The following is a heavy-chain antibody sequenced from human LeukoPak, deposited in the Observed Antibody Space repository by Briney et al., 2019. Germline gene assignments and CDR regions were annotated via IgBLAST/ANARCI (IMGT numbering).Heavy chain of an antibody. CDR1: GGSFSGYY. Sequence: PSETLSLTCAVYGGSFSGYYWSWIRQPPGKGLEWIGEINHSGSTNYNPSLKSRVTISVDTSKNQFSLKLSSVTAADTAVYYCARARVDGASLQTRGHYYMDVWGKGTTVTVSS. CDR2: INHSGST. J-gene: IGHJ6*03. CDR3: ARARVDGASLQTRGHYYMDV. D-gene: IGHD4-17*01. V-gene: IGHV4-34*01.